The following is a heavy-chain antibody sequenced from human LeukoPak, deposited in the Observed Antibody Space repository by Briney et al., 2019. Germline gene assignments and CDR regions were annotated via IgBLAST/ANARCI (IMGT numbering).Heavy chain of an antibody. CDR3: ARDYGDIPPDWYYDL. J-gene: IGHJ2*01. CDR1: GGSISSSSYY. D-gene: IGHD4-17*01. CDR2: IYYSGST. Sequence: KPSETLSLTCTVSGGSISSSSYYWGWIHQPPGKGLEWIGSIYYSGSTYYNPSLKSRVTISVDTSKNQFSLKLSSVTAADTAVYYCARDYGDIPPDWYYDLWGRGTLVTVSS. V-gene: IGHV4-39*07.